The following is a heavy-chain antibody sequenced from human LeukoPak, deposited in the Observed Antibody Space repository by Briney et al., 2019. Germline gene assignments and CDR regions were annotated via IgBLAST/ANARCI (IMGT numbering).Heavy chain of an antibody. CDR2: INHSGLT. V-gene: IGHV4-34*01. Sequence: SETLSLTCAVYGGSFSDDSWTWLRHSPGEGLEWIGEINHSGLTKYNPSLKSRVSISVEMSKKQFSLKLTSVTAADTAVYYCARERRSPGIKCFDPWGQGTLVTVSS. J-gene: IGHJ5*02. CDR1: GGSFSDDS. CDR3: ARERRSPGIKCFDP. D-gene: IGHD5-12*01.